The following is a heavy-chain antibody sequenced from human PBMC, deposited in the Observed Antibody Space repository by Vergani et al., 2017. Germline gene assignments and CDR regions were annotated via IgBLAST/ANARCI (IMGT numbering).Heavy chain of an antibody. J-gene: IGHJ4*02. CDR3: STHVGYSSGWYYVFGSLTLDY. Sequence: EVQLLESGGGLVQPGGSLRLSCAASGFTFSSYAMSWVRQAPGKGLEWVSAISGSGGSTYYADSVKGRFTISRDNSKNTLYLQMNSLRAEDKAVYYCSTHVGYSSGWYYVFGSLTLDYWGQGTLVTVSS. CDR1: GFTFSSYA. D-gene: IGHD6-19*01. CDR2: ISGSGGST. V-gene: IGHV3-23*01.